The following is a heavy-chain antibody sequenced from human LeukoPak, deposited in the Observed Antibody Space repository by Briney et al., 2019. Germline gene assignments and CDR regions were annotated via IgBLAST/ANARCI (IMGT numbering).Heavy chain of an antibody. V-gene: IGHV1-69*13. J-gene: IGHJ4*02. CDR3: ARANTAMPQTLDY. CDR1: GGTFSSYA. CDR2: IIPIFGTA. D-gene: IGHD5-18*01. Sequence: GASVKVSCKASGGTFSSYAISWVRQAPGQGLEWMGGIIPIFGTANYAQKFQGRVTITADESTSTAYMELSSLRSEDTAVYYCARANTAMPQTLDYWGQGTLVTVSS.